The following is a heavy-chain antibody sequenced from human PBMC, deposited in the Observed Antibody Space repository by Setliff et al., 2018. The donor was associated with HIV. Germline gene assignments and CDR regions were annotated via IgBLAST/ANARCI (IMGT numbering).Heavy chain of an antibody. Sequence: GGSLRLSCAASGFTFSSYWMSWVRQAPGKGLVWVSHINNDGRKTTYADSVKGRFTNSRDNAKNTLYLQMDSLRAEDTAVYYCAKCGGVTCYSASWYFDYWGQGTLVTVSS. D-gene: IGHD2-15*01. CDR1: GFTFSSYW. CDR2: INNDGRKT. J-gene: IGHJ4*02. V-gene: IGHV3-74*03. CDR3: AKCGGVTCYSASWYFDY.